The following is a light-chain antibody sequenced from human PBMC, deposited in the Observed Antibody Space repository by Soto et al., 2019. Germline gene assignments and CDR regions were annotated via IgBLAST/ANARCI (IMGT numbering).Light chain of an antibody. CDR2: DGF. Sequence: DIVLTHSPATLSFSPGERATLSCGASQSVSSSRLAWYQQKPALAPRLLIYDGFLRATGIPDRFSGSGSGTDFTLTISRLEPEDFAVYYCQKYGNSPINCGQGTRREIK. CDR1: QSVSSSR. CDR3: QKYGNSPIN. J-gene: IGKJ5*01. V-gene: IGKV3D-20*01.